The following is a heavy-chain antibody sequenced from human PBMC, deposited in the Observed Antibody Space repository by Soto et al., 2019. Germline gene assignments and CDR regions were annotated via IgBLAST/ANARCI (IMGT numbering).Heavy chain of an antibody. CDR1: GFTFSSYA. V-gene: IGHV3-30-3*01. CDR3: ARDQSLRRSGSYYRYAYYGMDV. D-gene: IGHD3-10*01. CDR2: ISYDGSNK. Sequence: QVQLVESGGGVVQPGRSLRLSCAASGFTFSSYAMHWVRQAPGKGLEWVAVISYDGSNKYYADSVKGRFTISRDNSKNTLYLQMNSLRAEDKAVYYCARDQSLRRSGSYYRYAYYGMDVWGPGTTVPVSS. J-gene: IGHJ6*02.